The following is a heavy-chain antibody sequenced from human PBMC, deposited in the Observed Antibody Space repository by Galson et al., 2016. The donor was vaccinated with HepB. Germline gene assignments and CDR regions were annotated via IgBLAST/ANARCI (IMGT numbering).Heavy chain of an antibody. J-gene: IGHJ3*01. V-gene: IGHV4-39*07. Sequence: SETLSLTCTVSGGSISSSSYYWVWIRQPPGKGLEWIGSIYYNGRTYYNPSLKSRVTISLDRSDNHVSLRLTSVAAADTAVYYCSRSRTTSGWFGRAFDVWGQGTTVTVSS. CDR2: IYYNGRT. CDR1: GGSISSSSYY. CDR3: SRSRTTSGWFGRAFDV. D-gene: IGHD3-10*01.